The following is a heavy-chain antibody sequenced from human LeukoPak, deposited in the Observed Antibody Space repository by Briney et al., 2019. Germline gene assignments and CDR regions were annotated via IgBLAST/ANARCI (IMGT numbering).Heavy chain of an antibody. CDR3: ARGRKVRGGSHYMDV. V-gene: IGHV3-21*01. J-gene: IGHJ6*03. Sequence: PGGSLRLSCAASGFTFSSYSMNWVRQAPGKGLEWVSSISSSSSYIYYADSVKGRFTISRDNAKNSLYLQMNSLRAEDTAVYYCARGRKVRGGSHYMDVWGKGTTVTISS. CDR2: ISSSSSYI. CDR1: GFTFSSYS. D-gene: IGHD3-10*01.